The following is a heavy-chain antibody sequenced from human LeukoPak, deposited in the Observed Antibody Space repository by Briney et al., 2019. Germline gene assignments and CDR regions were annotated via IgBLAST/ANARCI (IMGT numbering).Heavy chain of an antibody. CDR2: IRFDGTNK. D-gene: IGHD2-15*01. V-gene: IGHV3-30*02. J-gene: IGHJ4*02. Sequence: GGSLRLSRAASGFTFSTYGMHWVRQAPGKGLEWVAFIRFDGTNKYYADSVKGRFAISRDSSKNTLYLQMNSLRAEDTAVYYCAKGYCSGSCYNGLDYWGQGTLVTVSS. CDR1: GFTFSTYG. CDR3: AKGYCSGSCYNGLDY.